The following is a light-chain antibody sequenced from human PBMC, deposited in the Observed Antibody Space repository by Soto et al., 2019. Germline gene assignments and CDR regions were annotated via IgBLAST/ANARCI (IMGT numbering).Light chain of an antibody. Sequence: EIVLTQSPGTLSLSPGERAPFSSRASQSVSSSYLAWYQQKPGQAPRLLIYGASSRATGIPDRFSGSGSGTDFTLTISRLEPEDFAVYYCQQYGSSHYTFGQGTKLEIK. V-gene: IGKV3-20*01. J-gene: IGKJ2*01. CDR3: QQYGSSHYT. CDR1: QSVSSSY. CDR2: GAS.